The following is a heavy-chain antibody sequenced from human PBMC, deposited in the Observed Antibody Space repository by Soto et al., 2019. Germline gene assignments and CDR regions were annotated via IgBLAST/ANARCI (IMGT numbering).Heavy chain of an antibody. CDR2: IVVGSGNT. Sequence: SVKVSCKASGFTFTSSAVQWVRQARGQRLEWIGWIVVGSGNTNYAQKFQERVTITRDMSTSTAYMELSSLRSEDTAVYYCAAPPEKALLRFLEWFPSNDAFDIWGQGTMVTVSS. D-gene: IGHD3-3*01. CDR1: GFTFTSSA. CDR3: AAPPEKALLRFLEWFPSNDAFDI. J-gene: IGHJ3*02. V-gene: IGHV1-58*01.